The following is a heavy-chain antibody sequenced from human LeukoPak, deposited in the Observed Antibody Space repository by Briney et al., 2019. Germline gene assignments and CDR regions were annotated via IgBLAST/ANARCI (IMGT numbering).Heavy chain of an antibody. V-gene: IGHV3-7*01. Sequence: GGSLRLSCAASGFTFSSYWMSWVRQAPGKGLEWVANIKQDGSEKYYVDSVKGRFTISRDNAKNSLYLQMNSLRAEDTGVYYCAREQPYYYDSSGTALMAEIKYYFDYWGQGTLVTVSS. CDR2: IKQDGSEK. D-gene: IGHD3-22*01. CDR3: AREQPYYYDSSGTALMAEIKYYFDY. CDR1: GFTFSSYW. J-gene: IGHJ4*02.